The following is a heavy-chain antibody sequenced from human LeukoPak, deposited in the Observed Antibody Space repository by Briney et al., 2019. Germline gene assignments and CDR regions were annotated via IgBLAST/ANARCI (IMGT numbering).Heavy chain of an antibody. CDR3: ARGITTFDP. CDR2: IYYSGST. Sequence: SETLSLTCTVYGGSISSYYWSWIRQPPGKGLEWIGYIYYSGSTNYNPSLKSRVTISVDTSKNQFSLKLSSVTAADTAVYYCARGITTFDPWGQGTLVTVSS. CDR1: GGSISSYY. J-gene: IGHJ5*02. D-gene: IGHD3-16*01. V-gene: IGHV4-59*01.